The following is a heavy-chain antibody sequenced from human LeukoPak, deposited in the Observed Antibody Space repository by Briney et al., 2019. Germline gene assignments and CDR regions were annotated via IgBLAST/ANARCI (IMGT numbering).Heavy chain of an antibody. CDR2: IVYDGTIK. Sequence: GGSLRLSCVASGFTFSSYGMHWVRQAPGKGLEWLAVIVYDGTIKYYAESVKGRFTISRDNSKNTLYLQMNSLRAEDTAVYYCARESISKYVDWGQGTLVTVSS. V-gene: IGHV3-33*01. CDR1: GFTFSSYG. J-gene: IGHJ4*02. D-gene: IGHD3-9*01. CDR3: ARESISKYVD.